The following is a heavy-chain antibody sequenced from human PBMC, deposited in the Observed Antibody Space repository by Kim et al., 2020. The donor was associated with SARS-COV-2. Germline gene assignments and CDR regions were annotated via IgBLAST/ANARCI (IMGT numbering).Heavy chain of an antibody. J-gene: IGHJ4*02. CDR3: VRGERRPGDSPNYRFDY. D-gene: IGHD7-27*01. V-gene: IGHV3-7*01. Sequence: GGSLRLSCAASGFTFSSYLMSWVRQAPGKGLDWVGNIREDGSGTFYVDSVKSRCTFSRDNAKNLLFLQMNSLRVEDTAVYYCVRGERRPGDSPNYRFDYWGQGSLVTVSS. CDR2: IREDGSGT. CDR1: GFTFSSYL.